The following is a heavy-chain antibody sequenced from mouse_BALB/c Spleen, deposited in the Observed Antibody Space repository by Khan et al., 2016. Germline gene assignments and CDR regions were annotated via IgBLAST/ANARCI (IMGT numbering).Heavy chain of an antibody. D-gene: IGHD3-1*01. J-gene: IGHJ2*01. CDR3: ARSSSGYWYDFDY. V-gene: IGHV3-1*02. CDR2: IHYSGST. CDR1: GNSITSHYS. Sequence: EVQLQESGPDLAKPSQSLSLTCTVSGNSITSHYSWHWIRHFPGNKLEWMGYIHYSGSTSYNPSLKSRISFTRDTSKNRFFLQLNSVTTEDTATYYCARSSSGYWYDFDYWGQGTTLTVSS.